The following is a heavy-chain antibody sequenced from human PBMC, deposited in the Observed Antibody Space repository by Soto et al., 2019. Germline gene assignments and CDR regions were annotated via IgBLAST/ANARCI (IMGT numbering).Heavy chain of an antibody. CDR2: INAGNGDT. V-gene: IGHV1-3*01. CDR1: GYTFTSHS. Sequence: ASVKVSCKASGYTFTSHSIHWVRQAPGQRLEWLGWINAGNGDTKYSQKFQGRVTITRDTSASTSYMEMSTLTSEDTALYYCARSITMLRGAXYYFDYWG. D-gene: IGHD3-10*01. CDR3: ARSITMLRGAXYYFDY. J-gene: IGHJ4*01.